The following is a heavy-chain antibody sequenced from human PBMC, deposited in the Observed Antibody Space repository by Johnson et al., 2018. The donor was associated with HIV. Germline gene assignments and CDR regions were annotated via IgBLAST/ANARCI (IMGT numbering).Heavy chain of an antibody. CDR1: GFSFNDYG. J-gene: IGHJ3*02. CDR2: ISWNSGSI. Sequence: VQLVESGGSVVRPGGSLRLSCAASGFSFNDYGMNWVRQVPGKGLEWVSGISWNSGSIGYADSVKGRFTISRDNSKNTLYLQMNSLRAEDTAVYYCALTDYGDYPQRVPDAFDIWGQGTMVTVSS. D-gene: IGHD4-17*01. V-gene: IGHV3-20*04. CDR3: ALTDYGDYPQRVPDAFDI.